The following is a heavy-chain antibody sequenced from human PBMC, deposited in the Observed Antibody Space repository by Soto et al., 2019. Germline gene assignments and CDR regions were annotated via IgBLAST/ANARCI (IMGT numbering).Heavy chain of an antibody. CDR1: GFTFSSYT. J-gene: IGHJ5*02. Sequence: EVQLLESGGGLVQPGGSLRLSCAASGFTFSSYTMSWVRQAPGKGLEWVSGISATGGSTYYADSVKGRFTFSRDISKNTLYLTMNSLRAEDTAVYYCAKGFIRDCGGDCTVDTWGQGTLVTVSS. CDR3: AKGFIRDCGGDCTVDT. D-gene: IGHD2-21*02. V-gene: IGHV3-23*01. CDR2: ISATGGST.